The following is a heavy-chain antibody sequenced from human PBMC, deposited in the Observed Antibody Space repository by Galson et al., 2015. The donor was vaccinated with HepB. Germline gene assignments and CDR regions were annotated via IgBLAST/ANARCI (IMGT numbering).Heavy chain of an antibody. V-gene: IGHV1-2*06. Sequence: SVKVSCKASGYTFTGYYMNWVRQAPGQGLEWMGRINPNSGGTSYAQKFQGRVTITRGTSISTADMELSSRRSDDTAVYYCARDDLDSFDIWGQGTMVTVSS. CDR3: ARDDLDSFDI. CDR2: INPNSGGT. J-gene: IGHJ3*02. CDR1: GYTFTGYY.